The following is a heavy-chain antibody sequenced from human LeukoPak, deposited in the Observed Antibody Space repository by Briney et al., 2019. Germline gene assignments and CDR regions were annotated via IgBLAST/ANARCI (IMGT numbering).Heavy chain of an antibody. CDR3: ARSYSSFLNDY. CDR1: GYTFTSYD. V-gene: IGHV1-8*03. D-gene: IGHD6-6*01. J-gene: IGHJ4*02. CDR2: MNPNSGNT. Sequence: ASVKVSCKASGYTFTSYDINWVRQATGQGLEWMGWMNPNSGNTGYAQKFQGRVTITRNTAISTAYMELSSLRSEDTAVYYCARSYSSFLNDYWGQGTLVTVSS.